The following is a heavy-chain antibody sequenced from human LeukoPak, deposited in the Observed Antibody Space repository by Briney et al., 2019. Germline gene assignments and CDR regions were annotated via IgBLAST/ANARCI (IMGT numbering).Heavy chain of an antibody. J-gene: IGHJ4*02. Sequence: GGSLRLSCAASGFTFSSNYMSWVRQAPGKGLEWVSVIYSGGSTYYADSVKGRFTISRDNSKNTPYLQMNSLRAEDTAVYYCARSTGYGDYYFDYWGQGTLVTVSS. CDR3: ARSTGYGDYYFDY. V-gene: IGHV3-53*01. CDR2: IYSGGST. CDR1: GFTFSSNY. D-gene: IGHD4-17*01.